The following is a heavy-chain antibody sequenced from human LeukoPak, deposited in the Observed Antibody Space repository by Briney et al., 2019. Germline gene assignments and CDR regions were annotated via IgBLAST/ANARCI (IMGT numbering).Heavy chain of an antibody. V-gene: IGHV3-30*03. CDR3: AFAAYGDYGGGGAFDI. D-gene: IGHD4-17*01. CDR2: ISYDGSNK. CDR1: GFTFSSYG. J-gene: IGHJ3*02. Sequence: GRSLRRSCAASGFTFSSYGMHWVRQAPGKGLEWVAVISYDGSNKYYADSVKGRFTISRDNSKNTLYLQMNSLRAEDTAVYYCAFAAYGDYGGGGAFDIWGQGTMVTVSS.